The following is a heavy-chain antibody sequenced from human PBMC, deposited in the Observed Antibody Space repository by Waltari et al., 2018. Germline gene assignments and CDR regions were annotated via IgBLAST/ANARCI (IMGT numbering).Heavy chain of an antibody. CDR3: ARLKKGYSYGYSEFDY. V-gene: IGHV5-51*01. D-gene: IGHD5-18*01. CDR2: IYPGDSDT. Sequence: EVQLVQSGAEVKKPGESLKISCKGSGYSFTSYWIGWVRQMSGKGLEWMGIIYPGDSDTRYSPSFQGQVTISADKSISTAYLQWSSLKASDTAMYYCARLKKGYSYGYSEFDYWGQGTLVIVSS. J-gene: IGHJ4*02. CDR1: GYSFTSYW.